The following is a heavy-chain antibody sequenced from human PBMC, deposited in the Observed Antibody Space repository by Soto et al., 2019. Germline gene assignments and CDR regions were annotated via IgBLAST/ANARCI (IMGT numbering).Heavy chain of an antibody. D-gene: IGHD6-13*01. V-gene: IGHV1-69*01. CDR3: ARDLMGAAGYDY. Sequence: TFSSYAISWVRQAPGQGLEWMGGIIPIFGTANYAQKFQGRVTITADESTSTAYMELSSLRSEDTAVYYCARDLMGAAGYDYWGQGTLVTVSS. J-gene: IGHJ4*02. CDR2: IIPIFGTA. CDR1: TFSSYA.